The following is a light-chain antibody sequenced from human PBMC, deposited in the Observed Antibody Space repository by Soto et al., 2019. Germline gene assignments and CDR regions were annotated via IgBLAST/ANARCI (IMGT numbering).Light chain of an antibody. CDR1: QSVSSY. V-gene: IGKV3-11*01. CDR3: QQRSNWGLT. CDR2: DAT. J-gene: IGKJ4*01. Sequence: EIVLTQSPATLSLSPGERATLSCRASQSVSSYLAWYHQKPGQAPRLLIYDATNRTTGIPARFSGSGSGTDFTLNIRSLEPEDFAVYYCQQRSNWGLTFGGGTKVEIK.